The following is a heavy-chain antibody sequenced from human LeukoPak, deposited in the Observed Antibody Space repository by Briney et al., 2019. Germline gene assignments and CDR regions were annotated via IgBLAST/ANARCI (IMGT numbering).Heavy chain of an antibody. CDR2: IGFGDDSA. CDR1: GFTFNSYA. CDR3: AKDPTSVGGRHDWLLDS. V-gene: IGHV3-23*01. J-gene: IGHJ5*02. Sequence: GGSLRLSCAASGFTFNSYAMSWVRQAPGKGLGWVSTIGFGDDSAYYADSVKGRFTISRDNSKNTLYLQMNYLRAEDTAVYYCAKDPTSVGGRHDWLLDSWGQGTLVTVSS. D-gene: IGHD3-9*01.